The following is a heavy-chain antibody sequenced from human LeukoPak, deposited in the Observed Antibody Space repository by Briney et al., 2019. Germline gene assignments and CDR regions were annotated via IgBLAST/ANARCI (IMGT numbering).Heavy chain of an antibody. Sequence: PGGSLRLSCAASAFTFSSYSMNWVRQAPGKGLEWVSSISSSSSYIYYADSVKGRFTISRDNAKNSLYLQMNSLRAEDTAVYYCARRESTTMVRGGVDYWGQGTLVTVSS. CDR1: AFTFSSYS. CDR3: ARRESTTMVRGGVDY. D-gene: IGHD3-10*01. J-gene: IGHJ4*02. V-gene: IGHV3-21*01. CDR2: ISSSSSYI.